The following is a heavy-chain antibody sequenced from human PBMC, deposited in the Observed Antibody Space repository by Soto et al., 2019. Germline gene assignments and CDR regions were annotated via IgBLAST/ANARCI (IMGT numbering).Heavy chain of an antibody. V-gene: IGHV6-1*01. J-gene: IGHJ4*02. Sequence: QVQLQQSGPGLVKPSQTFSLTCAISGDSVSSNSAAWNWIRQSPSRGLEWLGRTYYRSKWYNDYAVSVKSRITINPDTAKNQFSLQLNSVTPEDTAVYYCARDLRWFGEFVLNRPYYFDYWGQGTLVTVSS. CDR3: ARDLRWFGEFVLNRPYYFDY. D-gene: IGHD3-10*01. CDR1: GDSVSSNSAA. CDR2: TYYRSKWYN.